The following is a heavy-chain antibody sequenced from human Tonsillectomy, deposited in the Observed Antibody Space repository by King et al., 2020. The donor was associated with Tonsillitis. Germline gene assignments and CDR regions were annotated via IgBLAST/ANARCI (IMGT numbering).Heavy chain of an antibody. CDR2: TYYSGST. V-gene: IGHV4-39*01. Sequence: QLQESGPGLVRPSETLSLTCTVSGGSISSSSYYWGWIRQPPWKGLEWIGNTYYSGSTYYNPSLKIRVTISVDTSKNQFSLKLSSVTAADTAVYYCARLHYYDCRGYAYYFDYWGQGTLVTVSS. CDR3: ARLHYYDCRGYAYYFDY. J-gene: IGHJ4*02. CDR1: GGSISSSSYY. D-gene: IGHD3-22*01.